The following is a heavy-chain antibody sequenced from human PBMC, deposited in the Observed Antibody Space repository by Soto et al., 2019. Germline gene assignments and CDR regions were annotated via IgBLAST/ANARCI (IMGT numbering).Heavy chain of an antibody. Sequence: PGGSLRLSCAASGFTFSTYSMNGVRQAPGKGLEWVSYISSSSSTIFYTDSVKGRFTVSRDNAKNSLYLQMNSLRAEDTVVYYCARPTYYYDSSGPPAYWGQGTLVTVSS. V-gene: IGHV3-48*01. D-gene: IGHD3-22*01. J-gene: IGHJ4*02. CDR1: GFTFSTYS. CDR3: ARPTYYYDSSGPPAY. CDR2: ISSSSSTI.